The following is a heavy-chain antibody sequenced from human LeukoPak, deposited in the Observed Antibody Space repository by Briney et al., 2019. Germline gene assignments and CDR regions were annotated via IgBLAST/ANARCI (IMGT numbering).Heavy chain of an antibody. D-gene: IGHD3-10*01. V-gene: IGHV1-69*06. CDR1: GGTFSSYA. CDR2: IIPIFGTA. Sequence: GASVKVSCKASGGTFSSYAISWVRQAPGQGLEWMGGIIPIFGTANYAQKFQGRVTITADKSTSTAYMELSSLRSEDTAVYYCARVYGSGSYYFWFDPWGQGTLVTVPS. CDR3: ARVYGSGSYYFWFDP. J-gene: IGHJ5*02.